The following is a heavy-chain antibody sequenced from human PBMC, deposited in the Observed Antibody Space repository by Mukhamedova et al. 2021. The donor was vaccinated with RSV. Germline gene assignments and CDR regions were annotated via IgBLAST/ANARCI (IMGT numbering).Heavy chain of an antibody. CDR3: AKDLFL. V-gene: IGHV3-9*01. CDR2: ISWNSGSI. Sequence: EWVSGISWNSGSICYADSVKCRFTISSDNAKTSLYLQLNFLRAEASAVYYCAKDLFLWGQGAMVTVLS. J-gene: IGHJ3*01.